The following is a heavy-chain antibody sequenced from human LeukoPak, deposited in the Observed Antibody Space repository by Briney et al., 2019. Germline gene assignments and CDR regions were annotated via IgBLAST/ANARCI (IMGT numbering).Heavy chain of an antibody. D-gene: IGHD2-21*02. CDR1: GFTFSTYW. CDR3: ATDRDNSDWQKRFDS. CDR2: INQDASEI. Sequence: GGSLRLSCAASGFTFSTYWMNWYRQAPGKGLEWEGDINQDASEINYVDSVRGRFTISRDNAKNSLHLRMNSLRAEDTAVYYCATDRDNSDWQKRFDSWGQGTLVTVSS. V-gene: IGHV3-7*01. J-gene: IGHJ4*02.